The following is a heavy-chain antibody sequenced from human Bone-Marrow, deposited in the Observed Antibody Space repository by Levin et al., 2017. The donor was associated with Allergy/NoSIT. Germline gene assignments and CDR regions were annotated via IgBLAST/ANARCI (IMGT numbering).Heavy chain of an antibody. CDR2: ISGSGGST. Sequence: PGGSLRLSCAASGFTFSSYAMSWVRQAPGKGLEWVSAISGSGGSTYYADSVKGRFTISRDNSKNTLYLQMNSLRAEDTAVYYCAKVGYYYDSSGYYRTNWTDAFDSWGQGTMVTVSS. J-gene: IGHJ3*02. CDR1: GFTFSSYA. CDR3: AKVGYYYDSSGYYRTNWTDAFDS. D-gene: IGHD3-22*01. V-gene: IGHV3-23*01.